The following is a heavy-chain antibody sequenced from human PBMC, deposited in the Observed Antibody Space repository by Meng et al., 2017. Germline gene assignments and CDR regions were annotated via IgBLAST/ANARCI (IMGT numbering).Heavy chain of an antibody. CDR3: ARRGIAARPFYY. J-gene: IGHJ4*02. V-gene: IGHV4-34*01. CDR2: INHSGST. CDR1: GGSFSGYY. D-gene: IGHD6-6*01. Sequence: QVQLQQWGAGLLKPSETLSLTCAVYGGSFSGYYWSWIRQPPGKGLEWIGEINHSGSTNYNPSLKSRVTISVDTSKNQLSLKLSSVTAADTAVYYCARRGIAARPFYYWGQGTLVTVSS.